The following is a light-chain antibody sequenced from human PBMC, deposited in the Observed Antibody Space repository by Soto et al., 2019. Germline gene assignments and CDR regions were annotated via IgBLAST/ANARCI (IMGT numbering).Light chain of an antibody. V-gene: IGKV1-33*01. Sequence: DIQMTQSPSSLSASVGDRVTITCQASQDISNYLNWYQQKPGKAPKLLIYDASNLETGVPSRFSGSGSGTDFTFTISSLQPEYIATYYCQQYDNLPRFGPGTKVDIK. CDR3: QQYDNLPR. J-gene: IGKJ3*01. CDR1: QDISNY. CDR2: DAS.